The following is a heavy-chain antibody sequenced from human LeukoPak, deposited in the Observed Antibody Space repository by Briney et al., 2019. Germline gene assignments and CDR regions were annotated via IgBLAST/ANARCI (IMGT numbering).Heavy chain of an antibody. J-gene: IGHJ6*03. CDR2: INWNGGST. CDR1: GFTFDDYG. Sequence: GGSLRLSCAASGFTFDDYGMSWVRQAPGKGLEWVSGINWNGGSTGYADSVKGRFTISRDNAKNSLYLQMNSLRAEDTAVYYCARPYDSSGYYPPYYYYYMDVWGKGTTVTISS. D-gene: IGHD3-22*01. CDR3: ARPYDSSGYYPPYYYYYMDV. V-gene: IGHV3-20*04.